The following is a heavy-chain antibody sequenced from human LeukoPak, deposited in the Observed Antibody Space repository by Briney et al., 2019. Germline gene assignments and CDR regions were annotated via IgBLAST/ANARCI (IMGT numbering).Heavy chain of an antibody. J-gene: IGHJ4*02. D-gene: IGHD3-22*01. CDR1: GGSFSGYY. CDR2: INHSGST. CDR3: ARLAYYYDSSGYIDY. V-gene: IGHV4-34*01. Sequence: SETLSLTCAVYGGSFSGYYWSWIRQPPGKGLEWIGEINHSGSTNYNPSLKSRVTISVDTSKNQFSLKLSSVTAADTAVYYCARLAYYYDSSGYIDYWGQGTLGTVSS.